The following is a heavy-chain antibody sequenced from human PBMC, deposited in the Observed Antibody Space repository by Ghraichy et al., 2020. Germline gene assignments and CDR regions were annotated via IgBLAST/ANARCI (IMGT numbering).Heavy chain of an antibody. D-gene: IGHD6-19*01. CDR3: TRGWESAAPYFLDD. CDR2: IRSKVNNYAT. Sequence: GGSLRLSCAASGFTFSDSSMHWVRQASGKGLEWVGRIRSKVNNYATVYSASVKGRFTISRDDSKSTTYLQMDSLKAEDTAVYYCTRGWESAAPYFLDDWGQGTRVTVSS. CDR1: GFTFSDSS. V-gene: IGHV3-73*01. J-gene: IGHJ4*02.